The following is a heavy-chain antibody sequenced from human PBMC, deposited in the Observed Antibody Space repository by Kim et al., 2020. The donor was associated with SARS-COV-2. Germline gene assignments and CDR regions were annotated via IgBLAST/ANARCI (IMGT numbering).Heavy chain of an antibody. D-gene: IGHD1-26*01. Sequence: NKYYADSVKGRFTIARDNSKNTLYLQMNSLRAEDTAVYYCARLGGATLDYWGQGTLVTVSS. CDR3: ARLGGATLDY. V-gene: IGHV3-30*01. J-gene: IGHJ4*02. CDR2: NK.